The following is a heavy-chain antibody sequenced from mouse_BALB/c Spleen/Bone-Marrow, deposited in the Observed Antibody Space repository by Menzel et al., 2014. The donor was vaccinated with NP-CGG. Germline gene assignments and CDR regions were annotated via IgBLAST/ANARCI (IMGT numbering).Heavy chain of an antibody. CDR1: GFNIKDYY. Sequence: EVKVVESGAELVRSGASVKLSCTASGFNIKDYYMHWVKQRPEQGLEWIGWIDPGNGDTEYAPKFQDKATMTADTSSNTAYLQLSSLTSEDTAVYYCNAEHGNYHYFDYWGQGTTLTVSS. CDR3: NAEHGNYHYFDY. CDR2: IDPGNGDT. V-gene: IGHV14-4*02. J-gene: IGHJ2*01. D-gene: IGHD6-1*01.